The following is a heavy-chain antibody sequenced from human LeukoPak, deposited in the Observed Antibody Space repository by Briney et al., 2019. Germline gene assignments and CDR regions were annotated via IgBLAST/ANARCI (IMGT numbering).Heavy chain of an antibody. V-gene: IGHV4-59*01. J-gene: IGHJ4*02. D-gene: IGHD5-12*01. CDR1: GASISSYH. CDR2: IYDSGST. Sequence: SETLSLTCTVSGASISSYHWSWIRQPPGKGLEWIGYIYDSGSTNYNPSLKSRVTISVDTSKNQLSLKVTSVTAADTAVYYCARDSWLLHIDFWGQGILVTVSS. CDR3: ARDSWLLHIDF.